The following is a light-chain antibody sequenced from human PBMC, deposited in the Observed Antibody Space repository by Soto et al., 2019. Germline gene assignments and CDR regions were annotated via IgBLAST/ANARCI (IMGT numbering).Light chain of an antibody. CDR1: SSDVGAYNS. V-gene: IGLV2-14*01. Sequence: QSVLTQPASVSGSPGQSITISCTGTSSDVGAYNSISWYQQHPGKAPKLIIYEVNYRPSGVSYRFSGSKSGNTASLTISGLQAEDEADYYCSSFSSDTTLFVFGAGTKLTVL. J-gene: IGLJ1*01. CDR2: EVN. CDR3: SSFSSDTTLFV.